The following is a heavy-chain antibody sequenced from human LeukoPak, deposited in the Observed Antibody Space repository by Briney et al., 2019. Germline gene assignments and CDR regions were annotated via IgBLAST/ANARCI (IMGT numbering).Heavy chain of an antibody. CDR3: ARHTAAYFSDFGGRRAGPLDY. J-gene: IGHJ4*02. D-gene: IGHD3-3*01. V-gene: IGHV4-59*08. CDR1: GGSISNYY. Sequence: SETPSLTCTVSGGSISNYYWSWIRQPPGKGLEWMGYIHYSGSTDYKPSLKSRVTISVDMSKSQFSLKLSSLTAADTAVYFCARHTAAYFSDFGGRRAGPLDYWGQGILVTVSS. CDR2: IHYSGST.